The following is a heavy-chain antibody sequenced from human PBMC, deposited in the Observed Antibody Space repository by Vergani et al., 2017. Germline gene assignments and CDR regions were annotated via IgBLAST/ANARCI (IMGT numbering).Heavy chain of an antibody. D-gene: IGHD5-24*01. CDR1: GFTFGDHG. J-gene: IGHJ3*01. V-gene: IGHV3-30-3*01. CDR3: ARDRGDWRYSRYFYNYYMDV. CDR2: ISYDGTNK. Sequence: VQLVESGGGLAQPGGSLRLSCAASGFTFGDHGIHWVRRAPGKGLEWVALISYDGTNKYYTNSVRGRFTISRDNSKSTLFLQMNSLRVEDMAVYYCARDRGDWRYSRYFYNYYMDVWGQGTMVTVSS.